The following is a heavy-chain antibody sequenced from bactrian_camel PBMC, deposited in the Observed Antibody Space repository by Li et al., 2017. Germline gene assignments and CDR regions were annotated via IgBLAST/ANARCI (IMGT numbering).Heavy chain of an antibody. CDR2: IGGGTG. J-gene: IGHJ4*01. V-gene: IGHV3S36*01. Sequence: VQLVESGGGSVQAGGSLRLSCAASGFTYGNRCMGWFRQGPGKGLEWVSSIGGGTGVYVDTVKGRFTIARDNAKNTVYLQMNSLKLEDTAVYYCAALSARWGQGTQVTVS. CDR1: GFTYGNRC. CDR3: AALSAR.